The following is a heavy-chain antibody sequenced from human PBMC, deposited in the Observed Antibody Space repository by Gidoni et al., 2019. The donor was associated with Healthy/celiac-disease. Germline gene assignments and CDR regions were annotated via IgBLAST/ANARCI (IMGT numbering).Heavy chain of an antibody. CDR2: INHSGST. Sequence: QVQLQQWGAGLLKPSETLSLTCAVYGGSFSGYYWSWISQPPGKGLEWIGEINHSGSTNYNPSLKSRVTISVDTSKNQFSLKLSSVTAADTAVYYCARGQRSITMVRGVRGYFQHWGQGTLVTVSS. CDR3: ARGQRSITMVRGVRGYFQH. J-gene: IGHJ1*01. CDR1: GGSFSGYY. V-gene: IGHV4-34*01. D-gene: IGHD3-10*01.